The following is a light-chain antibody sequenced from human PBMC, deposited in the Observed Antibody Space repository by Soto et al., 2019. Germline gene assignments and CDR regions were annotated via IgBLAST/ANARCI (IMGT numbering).Light chain of an antibody. CDR3: QQYGSSPRT. CDR2: GAS. CDR1: QSVSRGN. V-gene: IGKV3-20*01. J-gene: IGKJ1*01. Sequence: EIVLTQSPGTLSLSPGERATLSCRASQSVSRGNLAWYQQKPGQAPRLLIYGASSRATGIPDRFSGSGSGTDFTLTISRLEPEDFAVYYCQQYGSSPRTFGQGTKVDIK.